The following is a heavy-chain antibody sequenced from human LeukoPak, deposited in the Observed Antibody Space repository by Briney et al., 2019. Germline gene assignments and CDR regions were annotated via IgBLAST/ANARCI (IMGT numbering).Heavy chain of an antibody. V-gene: IGHV4-61*02. CDR2: IYTSGST. CDR3: ARVEAMAHFDY. D-gene: IGHD5-18*01. Sequence: SETLSLTCTVSGGSISSGSYYWSWIRQPAGKGLEWIGRIYTSGSTNYNPSLKSRVTISVDKSKNQFSLKLSSVTAADTAVYYCARVEAMAHFDYWGQGTLVTVSS. CDR1: GGSISSGSYY. J-gene: IGHJ4*02.